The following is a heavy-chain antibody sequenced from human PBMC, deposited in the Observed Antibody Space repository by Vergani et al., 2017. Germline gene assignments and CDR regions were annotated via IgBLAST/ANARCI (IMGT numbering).Heavy chain of an antibody. Sequence: QVQLQESGPGLVKPSETLSLTCTVSGGSISSSSYYWGWIRQPPGKGLEWIGSIYYSGSTYYNPSLKSRVTISVDTSKNQFSLKLSSVTAADTAVYYCARLVVVVVAATPNWFDPWGQGTLVTVSS. CDR3: ARLVVVVVAATPNWFDP. J-gene: IGHJ5*02. D-gene: IGHD2-15*01. CDR1: GGSISSSSYY. CDR2: IYYSGST. V-gene: IGHV4-39*01.